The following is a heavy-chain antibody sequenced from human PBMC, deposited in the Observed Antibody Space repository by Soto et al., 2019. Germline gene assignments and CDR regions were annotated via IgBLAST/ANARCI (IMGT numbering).Heavy chain of an antibody. CDR2: ISYDGSNK. V-gene: IGHV3-30-3*01. CDR3: ARGDREDIAVVVGVRPGEYGVDV. CDR1: GFTFRSYA. D-gene: IGHD2-15*01. Sequence: GGSLRLSCAASGFTFRSYAIHWVRQAPGKGVECMAVISYDGSNKFYRDSVKGRFTISRDNSKNTLYLQINSLRYEDTAVYYCARGDREDIAVVVGVRPGEYGVDVWGQGTTVTVSS. J-gene: IGHJ6*02.